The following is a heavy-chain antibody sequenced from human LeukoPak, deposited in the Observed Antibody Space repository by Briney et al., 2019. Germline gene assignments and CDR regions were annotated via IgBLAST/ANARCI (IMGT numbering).Heavy chain of an antibody. CDR2: ISAYNGNT. CDR3: ALRGGGYSYSRYLYYFDY. D-gene: IGHD5-18*01. V-gene: IGHV1-18*01. Sequence: GASVKVSCKASGYTFTSYGISWVRQAPGQGLEWMGWISAYNGNTNYAQKLQGRVTMTTDTSTSTAYMELRSLRSDDTAVYYCALRGGGYSYSRYLYYFDYWGQGTLVTVSS. CDR1: GYTFTSYG. J-gene: IGHJ4*02.